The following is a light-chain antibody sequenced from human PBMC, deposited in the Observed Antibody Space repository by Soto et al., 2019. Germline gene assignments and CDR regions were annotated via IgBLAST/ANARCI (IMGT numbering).Light chain of an antibody. CDR3: QNYNSALAWT. CDR1: QDISHY. Sequence: DIQMTQSPSSLSASVGDRVTITCRASQDISHYLAWYQQKPGKVPKLMIYDASTLQSGVPSRFSGSGSGTDFTLTISSLRPEDIATYYCQNYNSALAWTFGQGTKV. J-gene: IGKJ1*01. V-gene: IGKV1-27*01. CDR2: DAS.